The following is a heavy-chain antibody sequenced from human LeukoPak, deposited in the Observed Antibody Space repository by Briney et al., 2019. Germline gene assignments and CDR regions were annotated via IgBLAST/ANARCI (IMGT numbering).Heavy chain of an antibody. V-gene: IGHV3-30*18. J-gene: IGHJ4*02. Sequence: GGSLRLSCAASGFTFSSYGMHWVRQAPGKGLGWVAVISYGGSNKYYADSVNGRFTISRDNSKNTMYLQMNSLRAEGTAVYYCAKARQYCSSTSCYGVGIDYWGQGTLVTVSS. CDR2: ISYGGSNK. D-gene: IGHD2-2*01. CDR1: GFTFSSYG. CDR3: AKARQYCSSTSCYGVGIDY.